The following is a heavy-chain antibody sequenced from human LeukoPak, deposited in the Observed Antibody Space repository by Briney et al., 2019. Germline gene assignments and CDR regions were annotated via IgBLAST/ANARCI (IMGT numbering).Heavy chain of an antibody. Sequence: SETLSLTCTVSGGSISSSSYYWGWIRQPPGKGLEWIGSIYYSGSTYYNPSLKSQVTIPVNTSKNQFLLKMSSVNGAETAVYYCARETMVRGVIMTDYWGQGTLVTVSS. D-gene: IGHD3-10*01. CDR2: IYYSGST. CDR1: GGSISSSSYY. J-gene: IGHJ4*02. V-gene: IGHV4-39*06. CDR3: ARETMVRGVIMTDY.